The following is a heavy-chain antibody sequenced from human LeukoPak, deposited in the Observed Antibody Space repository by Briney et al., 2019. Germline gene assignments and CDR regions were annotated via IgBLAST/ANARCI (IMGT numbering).Heavy chain of an antibody. Sequence: ASVPVSCLASGYTYTGYYMHGVRQAPGQGLAWMGWNNPNSGGTHYAQKFQGRVTMTRDTSISTAYMELSRLTSDDTAVHYCARDQGGDTFDVWGQGTMVTVPS. CDR3: ARDQGGDTFDV. D-gene: IGHD2-21*01. CDR2: NNPNSGGT. V-gene: IGHV1-2*02. J-gene: IGHJ3*01. CDR1: GYTYTGYY.